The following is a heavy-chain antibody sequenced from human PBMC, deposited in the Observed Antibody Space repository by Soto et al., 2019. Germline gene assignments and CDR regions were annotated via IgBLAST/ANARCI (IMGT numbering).Heavy chain of an antibody. Sequence: ESGGGLVQPGESLRLSCAASEFTFNNYWMTWVRQAPEKGLEWVASIRPDGSDKYYLDSVKGRFTISRDNAKNSLYLQMNGLRADDTAVYFCARGTRVGWNTNWFDPWGQGTLVTVSS. D-gene: IGHD1-1*01. CDR3: ARGTRVGWNTNWFDP. CDR1: EFTFNNYW. CDR2: IRPDGSDK. J-gene: IGHJ5*02. V-gene: IGHV3-7*01.